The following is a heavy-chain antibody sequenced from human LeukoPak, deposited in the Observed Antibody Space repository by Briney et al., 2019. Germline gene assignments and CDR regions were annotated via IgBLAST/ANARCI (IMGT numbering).Heavy chain of an antibody. CDR3: ARGGGSYYSRGIYYMDV. D-gene: IGHD1-26*01. CDR2: IRYDGSNK. Sequence: GGSLRLPCAASGFTFSSYGMHWVRQAPGKGLEWVAYIRYDGSNKYYEDSMKGRFTISRDNSKNMLYLQMNSLRAEDTAVYYCARGGGSYYSRGIYYMDVWGKGTTVTISS. V-gene: IGHV3-30*02. J-gene: IGHJ6*03. CDR1: GFTFSSYG.